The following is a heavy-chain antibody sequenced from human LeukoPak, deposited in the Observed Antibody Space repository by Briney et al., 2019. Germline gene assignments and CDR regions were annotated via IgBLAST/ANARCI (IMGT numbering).Heavy chain of an antibody. CDR3: ARVASLAYSSSWYYLDY. CDR1: GGSISSYY. Sequence: SETLSLTCTVSGGSISSYYWNWIRQPPGQGLEWIGHIYYSGPTNYNPSLKSRVTISVDTSKKQFSLKLSSVTAADTAVYYCARVASLAYSSSWYYLDYWGQGTLVTVSS. D-gene: IGHD6-13*01. V-gene: IGHV4-59*01. J-gene: IGHJ4*02. CDR2: IYYSGPT.